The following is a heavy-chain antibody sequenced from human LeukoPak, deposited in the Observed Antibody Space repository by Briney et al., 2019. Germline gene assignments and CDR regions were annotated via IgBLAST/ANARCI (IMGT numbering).Heavy chain of an antibody. Sequence: PGGSLRLSCVVSGFTVSSNYMSWVRQAPGKGLEWVSVIYSGGSTYYADSVKGRFTISRDNSKNTLYLQMNSLRAEDTAVYYCAGGGLLWFGELSDYWGQGTLVTVSS. CDR1: GFTVSSNY. V-gene: IGHV3-53*01. CDR3: AGGGLLWFGELSDY. J-gene: IGHJ4*02. CDR2: IYSGGST. D-gene: IGHD3-10*01.